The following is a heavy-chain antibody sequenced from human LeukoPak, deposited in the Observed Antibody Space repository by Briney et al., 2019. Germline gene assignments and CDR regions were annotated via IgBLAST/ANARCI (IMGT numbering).Heavy chain of an antibody. Sequence: PSETLSLTCAVYGGSFSGYYWSWIRQPPGKGLEWIGEINHSGSTNYNPSLKSRVTISVDTSKNQFSLKLSSVTAADTAVYYCARGREILWFGELVSPPNTFDYWGQGTLVTVSS. D-gene: IGHD3-10*01. V-gene: IGHV4-34*01. CDR1: GGSFSGYY. CDR3: ARGREILWFGELVSPPNTFDY. CDR2: INHSGST. J-gene: IGHJ4*02.